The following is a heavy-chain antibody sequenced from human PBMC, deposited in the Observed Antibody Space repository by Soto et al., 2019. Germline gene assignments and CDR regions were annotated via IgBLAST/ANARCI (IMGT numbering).Heavy chain of an antibody. CDR1: GFTFSGSA. V-gene: IGHV3-73*01. CDR3: TRHLRNDYGDYEGVDP. CDR2: IRSKANSYAT. Sequence: EVQLVESGGGLVQPGGSLKLSCAASGFTFSGSAMHWVRQASGKGLEWVGRIRSKANSYATAYAASVKGRFTISRDDLKNTAYLQMNSLKTEDTAVYYCTRHLRNDYGDYEGVDPWGQGTLVTVSS. D-gene: IGHD4-17*01. J-gene: IGHJ5*02.